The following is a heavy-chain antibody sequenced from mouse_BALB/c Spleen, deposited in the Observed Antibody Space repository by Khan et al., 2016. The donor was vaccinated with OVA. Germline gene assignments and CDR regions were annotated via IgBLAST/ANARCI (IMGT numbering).Heavy chain of an antibody. D-gene: IGHD6-1*01. J-gene: IGHJ4*01. CDR3: AASILLYYSMDY. V-gene: IGHV1-7*01. CDR2: INPSTGYT. CDR1: GYTFTSYW. Sequence: QVQLKQSGAELAKPGASVKMSCKASGYTFTSYWMHWVKQRPGQGLEWIGYINPSTGYTEYNQKFKDKATLTTDKSSSTAYMQLSSLTSEDSAVYYCAASILLYYSMDYWGQGTSVTVSS.